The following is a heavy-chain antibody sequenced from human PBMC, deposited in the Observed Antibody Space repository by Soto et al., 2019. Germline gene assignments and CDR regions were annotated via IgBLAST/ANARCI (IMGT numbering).Heavy chain of an antibody. CDR3: ARDSYGQYFYYGMDV. CDR2: INSDGSGT. J-gene: IGHJ6*02. CDR1: GFSFSRSW. Sequence: GGSLRLSYAASGFSFSRSWMHWVRQVPGQGLVWVSRINSDGSGTSYADSVKGRFTISRDNAKNTLNLQMNSLRAEDTAVYYCARDSYGQYFYYGMDVWGQGTTVTVSS. V-gene: IGHV3-74*01. D-gene: IGHD5-18*01.